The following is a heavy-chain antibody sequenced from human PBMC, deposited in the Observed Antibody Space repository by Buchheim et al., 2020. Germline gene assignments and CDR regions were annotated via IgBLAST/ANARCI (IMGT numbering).Heavy chain of an antibody. D-gene: IGHD6-13*01. V-gene: IGHV4-39*01. CDR2: IHYSGST. Sequence: QVQLQESGPGLVKPSETLSLTCTVSGDPLSSYNYFWGWIRQPPGKGLDWIGYIHYSGSTYYSPSLQSRFTMSVDTSKNQFSLNVNSVTAADTAVYYCAAIATDVSRWFDAWGQGTL. J-gene: IGHJ5*02. CDR1: GDPLSSYNYF. CDR3: AAIATDVSRWFDA.